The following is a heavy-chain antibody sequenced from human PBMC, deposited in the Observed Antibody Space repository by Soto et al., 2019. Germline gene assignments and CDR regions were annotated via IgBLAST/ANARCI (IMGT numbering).Heavy chain of an antibody. CDR2: IIPIFGTA. CDR1: GGTFSSYA. V-gene: IGHV1-69*06. J-gene: IGHJ3*02. D-gene: IGHD5-12*01. Sequence: GASVKVSCKASGGTFSSYAISWVRQAPGQGLEWMGGIIPIFGTANYAQKFQGRVTITADKSTSTAYMELSSLRSEDTAVYYCARALGRGYSGYASRAFDIWGQGTMVTVSS. CDR3: ARALGRGYSGYASRAFDI.